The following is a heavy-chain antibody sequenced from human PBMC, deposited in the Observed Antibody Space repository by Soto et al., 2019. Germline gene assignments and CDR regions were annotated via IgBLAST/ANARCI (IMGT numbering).Heavy chain of an antibody. D-gene: IGHD5-12*01. CDR2: ISGSGGST. CDR3: AKEIYH. V-gene: IGHV3-23*01. J-gene: IGHJ4*02. Sequence: GATLRLSCAASAFSFSCYAMSCVRQARGKGLEWVSAISGSGGSTYYADSVKGRFTISRDNSKNTLYLQMNSLRAEDTAVYYCAKEIYHWGQGTLVTVSS. CDR1: AFSFSCYA.